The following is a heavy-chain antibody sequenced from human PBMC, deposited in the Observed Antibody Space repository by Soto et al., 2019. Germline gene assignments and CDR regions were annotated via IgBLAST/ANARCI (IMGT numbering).Heavy chain of an antibody. D-gene: IGHD4-17*01. CDR3: TRLCWYYGDPKWYFYF. CDR1: GFTFGDYG. CDR2: IRSKSYGKTT. J-gene: IGHJ2*01. Sequence: GGSLRLSCSTSGFTFGDYGMTWFRQAPGKGLEWVGLIRSKSYGKTTEYAASATDRFTISRDDSKRIAYLQMNSLKADDTAVYYCTRLCWYYGDPKWYFYFWGSGSLVTVSS. V-gene: IGHV3-49*03.